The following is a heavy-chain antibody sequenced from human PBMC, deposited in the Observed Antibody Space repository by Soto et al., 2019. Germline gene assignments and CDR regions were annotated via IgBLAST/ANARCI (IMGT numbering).Heavy chain of an antibody. V-gene: IGHV1-69*15. CDR2: NIPIFGTG. Sequence: VKNSCRAAGGTCSSYAMSWGRRALGQGHVWSGRNIPIFGTGNYAQKFQDRATITADESTSTAYMGRSRLRSEDTAVYYCARDGNVDIAATGLGDWFDPWGQGTLVTVSS. D-gene: IGHD5-12*01. J-gene: IGHJ5*02. CDR3: ARDGNVDIAATGLGDWFDP. CDR1: GGTCSSYA.